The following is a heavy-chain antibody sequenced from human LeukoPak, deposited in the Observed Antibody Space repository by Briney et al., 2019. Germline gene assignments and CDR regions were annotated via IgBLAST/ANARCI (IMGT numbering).Heavy chain of an antibody. CDR3: AREDIVVVPAANPFDY. Sequence: PSETLSLTCIVSSGSISSYSWNWIRQFPGKGLEWIGYIYNSASTNYNPSLKSRVTMSLDTSKNQFSLKLSSVTAADTAVYYCAREDIVVVPAANPFDYWGQGTLVTVSS. V-gene: IGHV4-4*08. CDR1: SGSISSYS. D-gene: IGHD2-2*01. J-gene: IGHJ4*02. CDR2: IYNSAST.